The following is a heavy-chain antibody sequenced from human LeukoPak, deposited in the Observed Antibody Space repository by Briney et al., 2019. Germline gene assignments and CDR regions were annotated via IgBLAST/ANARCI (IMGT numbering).Heavy chain of an antibody. CDR1: GGSISNGGYY. D-gene: IGHD3-22*01. Sequence: SHTLSLTCTVSGGSISNGGYYWSWIRQHPGKGLEWIGHIYNSGSTYYNPSLKSRVTISVDASKNQFSLKLTSVTAADTAVYYCTRSWDSSVHIPDYWGQGTLVTVSS. J-gene: IGHJ4*02. CDR3: TRSWDSSVHIPDY. CDR2: IYNSGST. V-gene: IGHV4-31*03.